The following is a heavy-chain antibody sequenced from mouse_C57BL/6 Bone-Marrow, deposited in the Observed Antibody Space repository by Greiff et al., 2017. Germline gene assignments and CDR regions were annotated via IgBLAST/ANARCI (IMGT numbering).Heavy chain of an antibody. J-gene: IGHJ2*01. CDR2: INPSNGGT. CDR1: GYTFTSYW. Sequence: QVQLQQPGTELVKPGASVKLSCKASGYTFTSYWMHWVKQRPGQGLEWIGNINPSNGGTNYNEKFKSKATLTVDKSSSTAYMTLSSLTSEDSAVYYCARSLYGSSYPYYFDYWGQGTTLTVSS. V-gene: IGHV1-53*01. D-gene: IGHD1-1*01. CDR3: ARSLYGSSYPYYFDY.